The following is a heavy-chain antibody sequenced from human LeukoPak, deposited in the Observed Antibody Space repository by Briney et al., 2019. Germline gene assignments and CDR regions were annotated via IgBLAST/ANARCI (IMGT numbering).Heavy chain of an antibody. V-gene: IGHV3-30*04. J-gene: IGHJ4*02. Sequence: GRSLRLSCAASGFTFSSYAMHWVRQAPGKGLEWEAVISYDGSNKYYADSVKGRFTISRDDSKNTLYLQMNSLRAEDTAVYYCARDRGSGYYLDYYFDYWGQGTLVTVSS. CDR2: ISYDGSNK. CDR3: ARDRGSGYYLDYYFDY. D-gene: IGHD3-3*01. CDR1: GFTFSSYA.